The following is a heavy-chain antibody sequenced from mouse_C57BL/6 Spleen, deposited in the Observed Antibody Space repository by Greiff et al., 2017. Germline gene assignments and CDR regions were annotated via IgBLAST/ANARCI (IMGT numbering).Heavy chain of an antibody. J-gene: IGHJ4*01. CDR3: ARDYDSSFYYFDY. D-gene: IGHD1-1*01. CDR1: GYAFTSYW. CDR2: IYPGGGDT. Sequence: QVQLQQSGAELVKPGASVKLSCKASGYAFTSYWMHWVKQRPGQGLEWIGMIYPGGGDTNYNGKFKGKATLTADKSSSTAYMQLSSLTSEDSAVYYCARDYDSSFYYFDYWGQGTSVTVSS. V-gene: IGHV1-80*01.